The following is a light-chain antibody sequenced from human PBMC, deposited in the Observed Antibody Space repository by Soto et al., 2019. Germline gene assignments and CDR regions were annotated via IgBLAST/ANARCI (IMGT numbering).Light chain of an antibody. CDR1: SSDVGSYNY. J-gene: IGLJ1*01. Sequence: QSALTQRASVSGSPGQSITISCTGTSSDVGSYNYVSWYQQHPGKAPKLMIYEVSDRPSGISSRFSGSKSGNTASLTISGLQTEDEADYYCSSYTSSSTLFGTGPKV. V-gene: IGLV2-14*01. CDR3: SSYTSSSTL. CDR2: EVS.